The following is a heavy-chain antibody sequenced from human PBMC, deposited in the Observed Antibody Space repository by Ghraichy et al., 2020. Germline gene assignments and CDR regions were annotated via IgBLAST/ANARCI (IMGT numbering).Heavy chain of an antibody. Sequence: SETLSLTCAISGDSVSSHSAAWNWIRQSPSRGLEWLGRTYYRSKWYNDYAVSVKSRITINPDTSKNQFSLQLNSVTPEDTAVYYCAREAGYCSSTSCQKGIDSWGQGTLVTVSS. D-gene: IGHD2-2*01. CDR1: GDSVSSHSAA. V-gene: IGHV6-1*01. J-gene: IGHJ4*02. CDR3: AREAGYCSSTSCQKGIDS. CDR2: TYYRSKWYN.